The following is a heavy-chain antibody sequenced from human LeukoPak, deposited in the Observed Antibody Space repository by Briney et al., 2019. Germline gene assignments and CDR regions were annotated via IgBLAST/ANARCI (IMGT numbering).Heavy chain of an antibody. CDR1: GYTFTNYD. CDR2: MNPNSGNT. CDR3: ATAPYYYGSGSGGFDP. Sequence: DSVKVSCKASGYTFTNYDIHWVRQASGQGLEWMGWMNPNSGNTGYAQKFQGRVTMTRNTSISTAYMELSSLRSEDTAVYYCATAPYYYGSGSGGFDPWGQGTLVTVSS. D-gene: IGHD3-10*01. V-gene: IGHV1-8*01. J-gene: IGHJ5*02.